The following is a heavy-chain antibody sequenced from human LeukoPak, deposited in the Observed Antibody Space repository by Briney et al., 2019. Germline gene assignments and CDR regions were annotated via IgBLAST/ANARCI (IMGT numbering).Heavy chain of an antibody. D-gene: IGHD6-6*01. CDR1: GFTFTNYW. J-gene: IGHJ5*02. V-gene: IGHV3-7*01. Sequence: PGRSLRLSCAASGFTFTNYWMIWVRQAPGKGLEWAANINEDGSEKYYVGSVEGRFTISRDNAKNSVFLQMNSLRADDTAMYYCASSSYSCSSSWGQGTLVTVSS. CDR3: ASSSYSCSSS. CDR2: INEDGSEK.